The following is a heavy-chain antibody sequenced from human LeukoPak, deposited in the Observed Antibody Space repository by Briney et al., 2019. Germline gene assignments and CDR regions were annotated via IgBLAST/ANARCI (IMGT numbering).Heavy chain of an antibody. CDR2: IYSGGST. CDR1: GFTVSSNY. V-gene: IGHV3-53*04. CDR3: ARDAYYDSSGYSDY. Sequence: GSLRLSCAASGFTVSSNYISWVRQAPGKGLEGVSVIYSGGSTYYADSVKGRFTIPRHNSKNTLYLQMNSLRAEDTAVYYCARDAYYDSSGYSDYWGQGTLVTVSS. J-gene: IGHJ4*02. D-gene: IGHD3-22*01.